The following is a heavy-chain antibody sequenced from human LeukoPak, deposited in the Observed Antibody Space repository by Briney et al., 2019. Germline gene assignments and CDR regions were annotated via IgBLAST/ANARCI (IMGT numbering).Heavy chain of an antibody. V-gene: IGHV3-23*01. Sequence: GGSLRLSCAASGFTFSSYGMGWVRQAPGKGLEWVSAISGSGGSTYYADSVKGRFTISRDNSKNTLYLQMNSLRAEDTAVYYCATTVTNDILTGYFDYWGQGTLVTVSS. J-gene: IGHJ4*02. CDR3: ATTVTNDILTGYFDY. CDR1: GFTFSSYG. CDR2: ISGSGGST. D-gene: IGHD3-9*01.